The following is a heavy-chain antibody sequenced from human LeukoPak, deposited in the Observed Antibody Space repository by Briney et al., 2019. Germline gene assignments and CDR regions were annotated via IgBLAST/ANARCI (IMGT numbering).Heavy chain of an antibody. CDR2: IGSDNTTI. Sequence: GGSLRLSCAASGFTFRRYTLNWVRQAPGKGLEWISYIGSDNTTIDYADSVKGRFTISRDNARNSLYLQMNSLRDEDTAVYYCARDRHTAMVYYYYYMDVWGTGTTVTVSS. CDR3: ARDRHTAMVYYYYYMDV. J-gene: IGHJ6*03. CDR1: GFTFRRYT. D-gene: IGHD5-18*01. V-gene: IGHV3-48*02.